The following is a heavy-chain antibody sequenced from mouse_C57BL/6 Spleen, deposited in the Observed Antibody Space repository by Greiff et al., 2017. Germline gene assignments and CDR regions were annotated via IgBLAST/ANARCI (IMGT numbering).Heavy chain of an antibody. D-gene: IGHD6-2*01. Sequence: QVQLQQSGPGLVAPSQSLSITCTVSGFALTSSAISWVRQPPGKGLEWLGVIWPGGGANYNSALKSRLSISKENYKSQVVLKMNSRQTDDTSGVYCAAGRSPYYSAMDYWGQGTSVTVSS. CDR2: IWPGGGA. J-gene: IGHJ4*01. V-gene: IGHV2-9-1*01. CDR1: GFALTSSA. CDR3: AAGRSPYYSAMDY.